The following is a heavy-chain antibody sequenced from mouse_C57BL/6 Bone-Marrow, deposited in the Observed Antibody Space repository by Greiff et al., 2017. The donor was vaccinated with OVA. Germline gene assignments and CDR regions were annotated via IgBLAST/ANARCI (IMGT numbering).Heavy chain of an antibody. Sequence: VQLQQSGPELVKPGASVKISCKASGYSFTDYNMNWVKQSNGKSLEWIGVINPNYGTTSYNQKFKGKATLTVDQSSSTAYMQLNSLTSEDSAVYYCARSNGTTVVATSYYFDYWGQGTTLTVSS. J-gene: IGHJ2*01. CDR2: INPNYGTT. CDR3: ARSNGTTVVATSYYFDY. D-gene: IGHD1-1*01. CDR1: GYSFTDYN. V-gene: IGHV1-39*01.